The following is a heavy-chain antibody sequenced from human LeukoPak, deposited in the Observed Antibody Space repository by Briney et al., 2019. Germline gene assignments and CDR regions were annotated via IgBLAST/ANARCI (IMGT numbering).Heavy chain of an antibody. CDR3: ARRLHSWFDP. Sequence: SETLSLTCAVSGYSISSGYYWGWIRPLPGKGLEWIGSIYHSGSTYYNPSLKSRVTISVDTSKNQFSLKLSSVTAADTAVYYCARRLHSWFDPWGQGTLVTVSS. J-gene: IGHJ5*02. D-gene: IGHD5-18*01. V-gene: IGHV4-38-2*01. CDR1: GYSISSGYY. CDR2: IYHSGST.